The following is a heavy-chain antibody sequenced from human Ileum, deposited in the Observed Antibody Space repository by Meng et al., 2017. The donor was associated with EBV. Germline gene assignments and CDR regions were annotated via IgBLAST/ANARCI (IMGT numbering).Heavy chain of an antibody. CDR2: VYPSGTP. CDR1: GASVSGSYW. Sequence: VVLQGSDPILVRPSGTLSLPCTASGASVSGSYWWSWVRQSPEKGLEWIGEVYPSGTPYYNPSLKSRVTISLDKSRNQFSLNLIHVTAADAAVYYCARDAFQYASGIPAHWGQGTLVTVSS. D-gene: IGHD3-16*01. J-gene: IGHJ4*02. V-gene: IGHV4-4*02. CDR3: ARDAFQYASGIPAH.